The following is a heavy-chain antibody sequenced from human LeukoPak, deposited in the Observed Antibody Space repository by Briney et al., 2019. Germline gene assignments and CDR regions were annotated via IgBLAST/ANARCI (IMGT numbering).Heavy chain of an antibody. CDR2: IYTSGST. J-gene: IGHJ6*03. V-gene: IGHV4-4*07. CDR1: GGSISSYY. D-gene: IGHD1-26*01. Sequence: SETLSLTCTVSGGSISSYYWSWIRQPAGKGLEWIGRIYTSGSTNYNPSLKSRVTMSVDTSKNQFSLKLSSVTAADTAVYYCAREQSGSYPYYYYYYMDVWGKGTTVTVSS. CDR3: AREQSGSYPYYYYYYMDV.